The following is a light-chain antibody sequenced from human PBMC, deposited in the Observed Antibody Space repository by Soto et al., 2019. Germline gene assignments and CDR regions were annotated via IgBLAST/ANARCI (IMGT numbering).Light chain of an antibody. V-gene: IGKV3-11*01. CDR3: QKRSNWPLLYT. CDR1: QSVSSY. CDR2: DAS. J-gene: IGKJ2*01. Sequence: EIVLTKSPATLSLSPEERATLSCRASQSVSSYLAWYQQKPGQAPRLLIYDASNRATGIPARFSGSGSGTDFTLTISSLEPEDFAIYYCQKRSNWPLLYTFGQGTKQEIK.